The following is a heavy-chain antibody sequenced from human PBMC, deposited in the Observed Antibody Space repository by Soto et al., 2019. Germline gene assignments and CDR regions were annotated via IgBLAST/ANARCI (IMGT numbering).Heavy chain of an antibody. J-gene: IGHJ4*02. D-gene: IGHD3-22*01. CDR1: GGSISGYY. V-gene: IGHV4-59*01. CDR3: ARARYDSSGYYYFDY. Sequence: SETLSLTCTVSGGSISGYYWSWIRQPPGKGLEWIGYIYYSGSTIYNPSLKSRVTISVDTSKNQFSLKLSSVTAADTAVYYCARARYDSSGYYYFDYWGQGTLVTVS. CDR2: IYYSGST.